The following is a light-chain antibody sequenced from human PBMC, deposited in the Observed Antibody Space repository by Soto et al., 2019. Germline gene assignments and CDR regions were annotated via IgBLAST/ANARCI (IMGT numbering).Light chain of an antibody. CDR2: KAS. J-gene: IGKJ1*01. CDR1: QSISSW. CDR3: QQYSVYSWT. Sequence: IQMTQSPSTLSASVGDRVTITCRASQSISSWLAWYQQKPGEAPKLLIYKASSLDSGVPSRFSGSGSGTEFTLTISSLQPDDFAAYYCQQYSVYSWTFGQGTKVEIK. V-gene: IGKV1-5*03.